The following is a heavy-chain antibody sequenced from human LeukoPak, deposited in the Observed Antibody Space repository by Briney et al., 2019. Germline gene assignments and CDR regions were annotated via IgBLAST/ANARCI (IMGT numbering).Heavy chain of an antibody. CDR2: IWYDGSKK. D-gene: IGHD6-13*01. V-gene: IGHV3-33*01. J-gene: IGHJ6*02. CDR1: GFTFSSYG. Sequence: PGGSLRLSCAASGFTFSSYGMHWVRQAPGKGLEWVAVIWYDGSKKYYADSVKGRFTISRDNSKNTLYLQMNSLRAEDTAVYYCARDAPDSSSWYYYYYGMDVWGQGTTVTVSS. CDR3: ARDAPDSSSWYYYYYGMDV.